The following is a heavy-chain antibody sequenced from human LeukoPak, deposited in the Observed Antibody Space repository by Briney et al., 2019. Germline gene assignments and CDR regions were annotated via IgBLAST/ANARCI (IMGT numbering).Heavy chain of an antibody. CDR3: ARDSLFGEYDY. Sequence: PGGSLRLSCAASGFTFSSYDMHWVRQAPGKGLEWVAVISYGGSYKYYADSVKGRFTISRDNSKTTLYLQMNSLRAEDTAVYYCARDSLFGEYDYWGQGTLVTVSS. CDR2: ISYGGSYK. D-gene: IGHD3-10*02. V-gene: IGHV3-30*03. J-gene: IGHJ4*02. CDR1: GFTFSSYD.